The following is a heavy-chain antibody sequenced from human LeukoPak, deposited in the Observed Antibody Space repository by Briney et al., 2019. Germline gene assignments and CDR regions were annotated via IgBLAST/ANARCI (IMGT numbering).Heavy chain of an antibody. V-gene: IGHV1-2*02. CDR2: INPNSGGT. D-gene: IGHD3-3*01. J-gene: IGHJ4*02. Sequence: GASVKVSCKASGYTFTGYYMHWVRQAPGQGLEWTGWINPNSGGTNYAQKFQGRVTMTRDTSISTAYMELSRLRSDDTAVYYCARDDTIFGVVTYIFDYWGQGTLVTVSS. CDR1: GYTFTGYY. CDR3: ARDDTIFGVVTYIFDY.